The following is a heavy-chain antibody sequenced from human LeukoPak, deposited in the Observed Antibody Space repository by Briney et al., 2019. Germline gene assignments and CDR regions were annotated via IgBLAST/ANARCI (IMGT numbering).Heavy chain of an antibody. J-gene: IGHJ4*02. V-gene: IGHV1-69*13. CDR2: IIPIFGTA. D-gene: IGHD6-13*01. CDR1: GGTFSSYA. Sequence: GASVKVSCKASGGTFSSYAISWVRQAPGQGLEWMGGIIPIFGTANYAQKFQGRVTITADESTSTAYMELSSLRSEDTAVYYCARGGYSSSSWYDFDYWGQGTLVTVSS. CDR3: ARGGYSSSSWYDFDY.